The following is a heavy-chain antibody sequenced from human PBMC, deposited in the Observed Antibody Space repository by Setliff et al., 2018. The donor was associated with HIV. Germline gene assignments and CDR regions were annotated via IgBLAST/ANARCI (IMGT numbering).Heavy chain of an antibody. J-gene: IGHJ6*02. D-gene: IGHD3-22*01. CDR1: GGTFRSYA. CDR3: ASDEVYYDTSGGGMDV. Sequence: ASVKVSCKASGGTFRSYAITWVRQAPGQGLEWMGRIIPIFGIANYAQKFQGSVTITADESTSTAYMELSSLRFEDTAVYYCASDEVYYDTSGGGMDVWGQGTTVTVSS. CDR2: IIPIFGIA. V-gene: IGHV1-69*13.